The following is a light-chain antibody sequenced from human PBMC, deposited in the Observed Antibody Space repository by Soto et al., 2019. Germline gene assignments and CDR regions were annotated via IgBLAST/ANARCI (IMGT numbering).Light chain of an antibody. CDR3: QQLNSYPLT. CDR2: AAS. V-gene: IGKV1-9*01. Sequence: IQLTQSPSSLSASVGDRVTITCRASQGISSYLAWYQQKPGKAPKLLIYAASTVQSGVPSRFSGSGSGKDFTHTSSSLHPEDCATYYSQQLNSYPLTFGGGTKVEIK. J-gene: IGKJ4*01. CDR1: QGISSY.